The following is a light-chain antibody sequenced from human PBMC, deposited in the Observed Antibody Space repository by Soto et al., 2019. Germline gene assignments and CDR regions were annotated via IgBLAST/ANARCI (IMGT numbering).Light chain of an antibody. V-gene: IGKV3D-15*01. J-gene: IGKJ4*01. CDR1: QSVGDR. CDR3: QQHNNWPLT. CDR2: GAS. Sequence: EIVLTQSPGTLSLFPGEGATLSCRASQSVGDRLAWYQQKPGQSPRLLISGASSRATGIPARFSGSGSGTQFTLTISSLQSEDFAVYYCQQHNNWPLTFGGGTKVDIK.